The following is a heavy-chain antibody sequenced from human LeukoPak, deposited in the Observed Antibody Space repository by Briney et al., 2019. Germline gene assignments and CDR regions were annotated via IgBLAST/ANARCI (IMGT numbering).Heavy chain of an antibody. V-gene: IGHV3-21*01. Sequence: GGSLRLSCVASGFTLFSYSINWVRQAPGKGLEWVSSISGNTSYIYYADSVKGRFTISRDNAKNSLYLQMNSLRAEDTAVYYCAREEMGGTTRSGALTWGQGTLVTVSS. J-gene: IGHJ5*02. D-gene: IGHD1-14*01. CDR3: AREEMGGTTRSGALT. CDR2: ISGNTSYI. CDR1: GFTLFSYS.